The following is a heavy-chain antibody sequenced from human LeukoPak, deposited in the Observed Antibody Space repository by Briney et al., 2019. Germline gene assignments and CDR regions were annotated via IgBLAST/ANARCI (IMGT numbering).Heavy chain of an antibody. V-gene: IGHV3-21*01. Sequence: GGSLRLSCVASGFTLFSYSINWVRQAPGKGLEWVSSISGNTSYIYYADSVKGRFTISRDNAKNSLYLQMNSLRAEDTAVYYCAREEMGGTTRSGALTWGQGTLVTVSS. J-gene: IGHJ5*02. D-gene: IGHD1-14*01. CDR3: AREEMGGTTRSGALT. CDR2: ISGNTSYI. CDR1: GFTLFSYS.